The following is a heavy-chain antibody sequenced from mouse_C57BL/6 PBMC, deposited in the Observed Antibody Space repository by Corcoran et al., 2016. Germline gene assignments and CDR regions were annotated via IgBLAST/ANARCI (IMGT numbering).Heavy chain of an antibody. D-gene: IGHD4-1*01. CDR2: INPNNGGT. CDR1: GYTFTDYY. V-gene: IGHV1-26*01. CDR3: ASWDGAMDY. J-gene: IGHJ4*01. Sequence: EVQLQQSGPELVKPGASVKISCKASGYTFTDYYMNWVKQSHGKSLEWIGDINPNNGGTSYNQKFKGKATLTVDKSSNTAYMELRSLTSEDSAVYYCASWDGAMDYWGQGTSVTVSS.